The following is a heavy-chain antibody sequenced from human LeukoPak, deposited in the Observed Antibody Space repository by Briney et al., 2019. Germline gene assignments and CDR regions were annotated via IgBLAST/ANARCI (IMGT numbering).Heavy chain of an antibody. Sequence: SETLSLTCTVSGGSTSSGGYYWSWIRQPAGKGLEWIGRIYTSGSTNYNPSLKSRVTMSVDTSKNQFSLKLSSVTAADTAVYYCATSNKYCSSTSCYLLDYWGQGTLVTVSS. CDR3: ATSNKYCSSTSCYLLDY. CDR2: IYTSGST. J-gene: IGHJ4*02. CDR1: GGSTSSGGYY. V-gene: IGHV4-61*02. D-gene: IGHD2-2*01.